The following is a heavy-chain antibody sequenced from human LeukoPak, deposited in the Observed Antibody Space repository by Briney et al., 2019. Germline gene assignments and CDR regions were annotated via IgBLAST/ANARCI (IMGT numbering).Heavy chain of an antibody. D-gene: IGHD3-10*01. CDR3: ARGAMVRGVRGAFDI. V-gene: IGHV3-30*03. Sequence: PGGSLRLSCAASGFTFRSYGIHWVRQAPGKGLEWVAVISYDGSNTYYADSVKGRFTISRDNSKNTLYLQMNSLRVEDTAVYYCARGAMVRGVRGAFDIWGQGTMVTVSS. J-gene: IGHJ3*02. CDR1: GFTFRSYG. CDR2: ISYDGSNT.